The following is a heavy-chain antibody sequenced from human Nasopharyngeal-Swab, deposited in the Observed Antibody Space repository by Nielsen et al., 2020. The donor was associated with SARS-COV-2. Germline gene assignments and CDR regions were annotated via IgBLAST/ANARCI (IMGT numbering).Heavy chain of an antibody. D-gene: IGHD3-9*01. J-gene: IGHJ4*02. Sequence: WIGQPPGKALEWLAVIYWYDDKRYSPSLKGRLTITKDTSKNQVVLKMTNMDPVDTATYYCAQNYDIPPHYFDYWGQGTLVTVSS. V-gene: IGHV2-5*01. CDR3: AQNYDIPPHYFDY. CDR2: IYWYDDK.